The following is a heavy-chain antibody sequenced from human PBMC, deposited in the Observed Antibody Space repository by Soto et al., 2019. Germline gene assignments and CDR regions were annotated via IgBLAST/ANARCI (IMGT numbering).Heavy chain of an antibody. Sequence: PSETLSLTCAVSGGSISSSNWWSWVRQPPGKGLEWIGEIYHSGSTNYNPSLKSRVTISVDTSKNQFSLRLSSVTAADTAVYYCARMWSGYNSHWGQGTLVTVSS. CDR1: GGSISSSNW. V-gene: IGHV4-4*02. CDR2: IYHSGST. D-gene: IGHD6-25*01. CDR3: ARMWSGYNSH. J-gene: IGHJ4*02.